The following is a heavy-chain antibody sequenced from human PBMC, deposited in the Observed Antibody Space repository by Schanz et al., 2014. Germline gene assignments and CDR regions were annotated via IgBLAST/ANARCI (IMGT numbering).Heavy chain of an antibody. CDR1: GGSFSGYY. V-gene: IGHV4-34*06. CDR2: INHGGST. Sequence: QVQLQQWGAGLLKPSETLSLTCAVYGGSFSGYYWSWIRQPPGKGLEWIAEINHGGSTNYNPSLKSRVTISVARSKNQFSLRLDSVTAADTAVYYCALREKPYGPFASWGQGALVTVSS. J-gene: IGHJ4*02. CDR3: ALREKPYGPFAS. D-gene: IGHD3-10*01.